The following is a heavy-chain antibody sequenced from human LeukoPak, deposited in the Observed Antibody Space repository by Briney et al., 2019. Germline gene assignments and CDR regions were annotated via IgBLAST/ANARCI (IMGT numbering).Heavy chain of an antibody. D-gene: IGHD3-22*01. CDR3: ARRSYDSSGYNWFDP. J-gene: IGHJ5*02. Sequence: ASVKVSCKASGYTFTSYDINWVRQATGQGLEWMGWMNPNSGNTGYAQKFQGRVTMTRNTSISTAYMELSSLRSEDTAVYYCARRSYDSSGYNWFDPWGQGTLVTVSS. CDR2: MNPNSGNT. V-gene: IGHV1-8*01. CDR1: GYTFTSYD.